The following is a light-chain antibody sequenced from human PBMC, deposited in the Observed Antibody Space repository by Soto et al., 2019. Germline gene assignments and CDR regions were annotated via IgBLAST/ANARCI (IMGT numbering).Light chain of an antibody. CDR3: SSYTTSSTRV. V-gene: IGLV2-14*01. CDR1: SSDVGFYNY. J-gene: IGLJ1*01. Sequence: QSALTQPASVSGSPGQSIAISCTGSSSDVGFYNYVSWYQQHPGEVPKLIIFEVSNRPSGVSNRSSGSKSGNTASLIISGLQAEDEAAYYCSSYTTSSTRVFGTGTKLTVL. CDR2: EVS.